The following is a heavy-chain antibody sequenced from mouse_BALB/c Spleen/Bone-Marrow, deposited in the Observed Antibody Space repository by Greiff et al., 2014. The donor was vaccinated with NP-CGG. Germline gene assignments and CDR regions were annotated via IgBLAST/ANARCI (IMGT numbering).Heavy chain of an antibody. CDR3: ARDREYGYYYAMDY. Sequence: VQLVESGPGLVAPSQSLSITCTVSGFSLTSYGVHWVRQPPGKGLEWLGVIWAGGSTNYNSALMSRLSISKDNSKSQIFLKMNSLQTDDTAMYYCARDREYGYYYAMDYWCQGTSVTVSS. V-gene: IGHV2-9*02. D-gene: IGHD2-2*01. J-gene: IGHJ4*01. CDR2: IWAGGST. CDR1: GFSLTSYG.